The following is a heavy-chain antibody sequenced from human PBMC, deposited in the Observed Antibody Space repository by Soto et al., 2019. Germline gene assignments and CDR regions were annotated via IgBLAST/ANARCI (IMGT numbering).Heavy chain of an antibody. CDR3: TRDLGGESDY. CDR2: IYRDGSTT. D-gene: IGHD3-16*01. Sequence: GGSLRLSCAASGFTLSNYWMHWVRQVPGKGLVWVSVIYRDGSTTRYADSVKGRFTISRDNGKNTLYLQMNSLRAEDTAVYYGTRDLGGESDYWGQGTLVTVSS. V-gene: IGHV3-74*01. CDR1: GFTLSNYW. J-gene: IGHJ4*02.